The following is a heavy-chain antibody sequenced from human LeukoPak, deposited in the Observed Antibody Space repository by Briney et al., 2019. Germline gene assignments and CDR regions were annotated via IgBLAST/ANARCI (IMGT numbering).Heavy chain of an antibody. V-gene: IGHV4-4*07. J-gene: IGHJ3*02. Sequence: SETLSLTCTVSGGSISSDYWSWIGQPAGKGLEWVGRIHTSGSTYYDPSLKSRVTMSLDTSKNQLSLKLTSVTAADTAVYFCARDRGGPGAFDIWGLGTMVTVSS. CDR1: GGSISSDY. D-gene: IGHD2-15*01. CDR3: ARDRGGPGAFDI. CDR2: IHTSGST.